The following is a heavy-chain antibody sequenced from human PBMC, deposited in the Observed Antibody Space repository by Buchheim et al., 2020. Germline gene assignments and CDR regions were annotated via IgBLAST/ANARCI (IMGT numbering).Heavy chain of an antibody. J-gene: IGHJ5*02. CDR3: AKDLWRSSSSSFEYWFDP. V-gene: IGHV3-23*01. CDR2: ISGSGGST. CDR1: GFTFSSYA. D-gene: IGHD6-13*01. Sequence: EEQLLESGGGLVQPGGSLRLSCAASGFTFSSYAMSWVRQAPGKGLEWVSAISGSGGSTYYADSVKGRFTISRDNSKNTLYLQMNSLRAEDTAVYYCAKDLWRSSSSSFEYWFDPWGQGTL.